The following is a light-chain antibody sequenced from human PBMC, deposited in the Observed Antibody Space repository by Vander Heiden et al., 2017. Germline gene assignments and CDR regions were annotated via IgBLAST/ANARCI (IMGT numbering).Light chain of an antibody. CDR1: SRDIGGYDH. J-gene: IGLJ1*01. CDR2: GVT. Sequence: QSSLTQSPSASGSPGQSVTISCTGTSRDIGGYDHVSWYKWHPGQAPKLIIYGVTKRPSGVPDRFSGSKSRNTASLTVFGLQAEDEADYFCSSYLVTGDYVFGTGTKVTVL. CDR3: SSYLVTGDYV. V-gene: IGLV2-8*01.